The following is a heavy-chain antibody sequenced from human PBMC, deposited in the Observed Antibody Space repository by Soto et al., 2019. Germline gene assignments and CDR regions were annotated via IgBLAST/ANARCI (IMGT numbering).Heavy chain of an antibody. CDR3: ARAMTTVTTDAFDI. J-gene: IGHJ3*02. D-gene: IGHD4-17*01. Sequence: ASVKVSCKASGYTFTGYYMHWVRQAPGQGLEWMGGIIPIFGTANYAQKFQGRVTITADESTSTAYMELSSLRSEDTAVYYCARAMTTVTTDAFDIWGQGTMVTVSS. CDR1: GYTFTGYY. V-gene: IGHV1-69*13. CDR2: IIPIFGTA.